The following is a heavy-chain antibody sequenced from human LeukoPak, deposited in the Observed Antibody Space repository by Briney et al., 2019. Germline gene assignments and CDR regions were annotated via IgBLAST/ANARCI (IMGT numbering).Heavy chain of an antibody. J-gene: IGHJ4*02. Sequence: PGGSLRLSCAASGFTFSSYGMHWVRQAPGKGLEGVTFIQSDGSHKYYADSVKGRFTISRDNSKNTLYLQMNSLRAEDTAVYYCANGKYYFDNSGYPLWGQGTLVTVSS. V-gene: IGHV3-30*02. D-gene: IGHD3-22*01. CDR3: ANGKYYFDNSGYPL. CDR2: IQSDGSHK. CDR1: GFTFSSYG.